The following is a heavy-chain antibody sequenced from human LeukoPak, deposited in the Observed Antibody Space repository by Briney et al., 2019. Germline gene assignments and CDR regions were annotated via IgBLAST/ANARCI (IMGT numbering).Heavy chain of an antibody. CDR2: LYHSDSA. CDR1: GYSISDGYY. CDR3: ARQHDSYYYYYIDV. Sequence: SETLSLTCAVSGYSISDGYYWVWIRQPPGRGLEWIGSLYHSDSAYYNTSLRSRVSMSVDTSKNQFSLTLSFVTAADTAVYYCARQHDSYYYYYIDVSRSGTTVTVSS. V-gene: IGHV4-38-2*01. J-gene: IGHJ6*03.